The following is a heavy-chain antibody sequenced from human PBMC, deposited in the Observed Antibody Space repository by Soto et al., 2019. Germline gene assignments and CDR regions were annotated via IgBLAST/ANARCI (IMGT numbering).Heavy chain of an antibody. V-gene: IGHV3-23*01. J-gene: IGHJ3*01. Sequence: GGSLRLSCVASGFTFSSYAMSWVRQVPGKGLEWVSTISDAAGSAYYVDSVKGRFTISRDNSKKTLYLQMNSLRAEDSAVYYCARPYGGKIGDAPDLWGPGTMV. CDR1: GFTFSSYA. CDR2: ISDAAGSA. CDR3: ARPYGGKIGDAPDL. D-gene: IGHD4-17*01.